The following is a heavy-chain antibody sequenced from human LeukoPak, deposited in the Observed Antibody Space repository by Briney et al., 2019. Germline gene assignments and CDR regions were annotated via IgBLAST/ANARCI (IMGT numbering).Heavy chain of an antibody. CDR3: ARRNSGSGNFDC. Sequence: SETLSLTCTVSGGSISSSTYYWGWVRQPPGKGLEWIGNMYYGGSTHYNPSLKSRVTISVDTSNNQFSLKLSSVTAADTAMYYCARRNSGSGNFDCWGQGTLVTVSS. CDR2: MYYGGST. D-gene: IGHD3-10*01. J-gene: IGHJ4*02. V-gene: IGHV4-39*01. CDR1: GGSISSSTYY.